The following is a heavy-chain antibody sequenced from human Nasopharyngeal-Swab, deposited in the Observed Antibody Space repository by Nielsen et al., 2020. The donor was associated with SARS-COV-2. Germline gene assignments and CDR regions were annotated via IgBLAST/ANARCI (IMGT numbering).Heavy chain of an antibody. Sequence: GESLEISCAASGFTFSSYWMSWVRQAPGKGLEWVANIKQDGSEKYYVDSVKGRFTISRDNAKNSLYLQMNSLRAEDTAVYYRAKGPYYYYYMDVWGKGTTVTVSS. CDR2: IKQDGSEK. CDR3: AKGPYYYYYMDV. J-gene: IGHJ6*03. CDR1: GFTFSSYW. V-gene: IGHV3-7*01.